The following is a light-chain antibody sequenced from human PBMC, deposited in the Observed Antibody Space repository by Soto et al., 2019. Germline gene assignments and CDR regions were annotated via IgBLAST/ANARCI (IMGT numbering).Light chain of an antibody. CDR3: QQYGSSQWT. CDR2: GAS. CDR1: QSVGSY. V-gene: IGKV3-20*01. Sequence: EIVLTQSPATVSLSPGEGATLSCRASQSVGSYLAWYQQKPGQAPRLLIYGASSRATGIPDRFSGSGSGTDFTLTISRLEPEDFAVYYCQQYGSSQWTFGQGTKVDIK. J-gene: IGKJ1*01.